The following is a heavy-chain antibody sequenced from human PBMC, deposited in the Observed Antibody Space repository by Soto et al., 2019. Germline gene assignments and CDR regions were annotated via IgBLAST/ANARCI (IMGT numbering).Heavy chain of an antibody. D-gene: IGHD3-16*02. CDR1: GYRFSTYW. CDR3: ARLQFIVSHYLDV. Sequence: PGESLKISCKGIGYRFSTYWIAWVRQMPGKGLEWMGTIFPDDSETRYSPTFQGQVTISADKSISTAYLQWRSLKASDSAIYYCARLQFIVSHYLDVWGQGTRVTVSS. J-gene: IGHJ4*02. CDR2: IFPDDSET. V-gene: IGHV5-51*01.